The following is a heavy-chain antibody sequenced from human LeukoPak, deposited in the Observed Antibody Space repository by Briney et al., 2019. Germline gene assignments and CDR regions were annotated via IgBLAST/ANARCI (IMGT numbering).Heavy chain of an antibody. J-gene: IGHJ4*02. CDR1: GFTFSSYE. Sequence: GGSLRLSCAASGFTFSSYEMNWVRQAPGKGLEWVSYISSSGSTIYYADSVKGRFTISRDNAKTSLYLQMNSLRAEDTAVYYCARGGYDFWSGYYNYFDYWGQGTLVTVSS. V-gene: IGHV3-48*03. CDR2: ISSSGSTI. D-gene: IGHD3-3*01. CDR3: ARGGYDFWSGYYNYFDY.